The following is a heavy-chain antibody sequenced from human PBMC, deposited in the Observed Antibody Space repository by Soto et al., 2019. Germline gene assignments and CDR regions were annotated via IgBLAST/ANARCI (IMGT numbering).Heavy chain of an antibody. CDR2: IYYSGST. D-gene: IGHD5-12*01. V-gene: IGHV4-31*03. Sequence: QVQLQESGPGLVKPSQTLSLTCTVSGGSISSGGYYWSWIRQHPGKGLEWIGYIYYSGSTYYNPSLKSRVTISVDTSKNQFSLQLSSVTAADTAVYYCARLREEEGVDTILDYWGQGTLVTVSS. CDR3: ARLREEEGVDTILDY. J-gene: IGHJ4*02. CDR1: GGSISSGGYY.